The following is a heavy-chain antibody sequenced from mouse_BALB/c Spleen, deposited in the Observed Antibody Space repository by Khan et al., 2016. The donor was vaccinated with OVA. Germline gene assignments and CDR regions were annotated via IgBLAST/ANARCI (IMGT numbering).Heavy chain of an antibody. CDR1: GFNIKDTY. Sequence: EVQLQQSGAELVKPGASVKLSCSASGFNIKDTYIHWMKQRPEQGLEWIGRIDPPNDDSKYGPKFKAKATLTADTSSNPSYLQLSNLTPEDTAVYYCATHYGNPFAFWGQGTLVSVSA. J-gene: IGHJ3*01. V-gene: IGHV14-3*02. D-gene: IGHD2-1*01. CDR3: ATHYGNPFAF. CDR2: IDPPNDDS.